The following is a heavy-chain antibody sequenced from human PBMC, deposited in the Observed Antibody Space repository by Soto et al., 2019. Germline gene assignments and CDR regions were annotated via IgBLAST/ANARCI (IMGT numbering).Heavy chain of an antibody. D-gene: IGHD5-18*01. V-gene: IGHV3-30-3*01. Sequence: QVQLVESGGGVVQPGRSLRLSCAASGFTFSSYAMHWVRQAPGKGLEWVAVISYDGSNKYYADSVKGRLTISRDNSKSTLYLQMNSLRAEDTAVYYCAGLNSAAMVTPLGWLSWSDAFDIWGQGTMVTVFS. CDR1: GFTFSSYA. CDR3: AGLNSAAMVTPLGWLSWSDAFDI. J-gene: IGHJ3*02. CDR2: ISYDGSNK.